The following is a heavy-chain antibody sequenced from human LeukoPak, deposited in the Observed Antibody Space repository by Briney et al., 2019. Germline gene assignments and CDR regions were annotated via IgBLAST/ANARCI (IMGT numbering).Heavy chain of an antibody. CDR1: GYSFTSYW. V-gene: IGHV5-51*01. Sequence: GESLKISCQGSGYSFTSYWIGWVRQMPGKGLEWMGIIYPGDSDTRYSPSFQGQVTISADKSISTAYLQWSSLKASDTAMYYCAVAAYYDFWSGYYPYYFDYWGQGTLVTVSS. CDR2: IYPGDSDT. J-gene: IGHJ4*02. CDR3: AVAAYYDFWSGYYPYYFDY. D-gene: IGHD3-3*01.